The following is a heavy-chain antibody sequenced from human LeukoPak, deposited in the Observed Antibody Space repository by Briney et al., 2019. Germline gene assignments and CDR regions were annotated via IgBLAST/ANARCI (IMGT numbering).Heavy chain of an antibody. CDR1: GFTFSTYA. D-gene: IGHD2-2*01. Sequence: GGSLRLSCAASGFTFSTYAMSWVRQTPGKGLEWVSAISGSGVSTYYADSVKGRLTISRDNSENTLYLQMNSLRAEDTAVYYCAKDLSGYCSSTSCHYFDYWGQGTLVTVSS. CDR3: AKDLSGYCSSTSCHYFDY. J-gene: IGHJ4*02. V-gene: IGHV3-23*01. CDR2: ISGSGVST.